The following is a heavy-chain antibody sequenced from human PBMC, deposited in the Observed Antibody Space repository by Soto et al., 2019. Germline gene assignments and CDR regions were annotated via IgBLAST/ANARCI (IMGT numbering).Heavy chain of an antibody. V-gene: IGHV1-69*02. J-gene: IGHJ3*02. D-gene: IGHD6-19*01. Sequence: ASVKVSCKASGGTFSGYTISWVRQAPGQGLEWMGRIIPILGIANYAQKFQGRVTITADKPTSTAYMELSSLRSEDTAVYYCANNEPRGISSVWYGSLAFDIWGQGTMVTVSS. CDR3: ANNEPRGISSVWYGSLAFDI. CDR2: IIPILGIA. CDR1: GGTFSGYT.